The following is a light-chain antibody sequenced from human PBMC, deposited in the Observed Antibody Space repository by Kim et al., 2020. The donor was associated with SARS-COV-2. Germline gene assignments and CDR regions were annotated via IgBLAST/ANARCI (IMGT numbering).Light chain of an antibody. V-gene: IGLV2-14*03. CDR3: CSYTSSGTVV. CDR2: DVS. J-gene: IGLJ3*02. Sequence: PGQSITISCTGTSSDVGGYNFVSWYQQHPGKAPKLMIYDVSNRPSGVSNRFSGSKSDNTASLTISGLQAEDEADYYCCSYTSSGTVVFGGGTKLTVL. CDR1: SSDVGGYNF.